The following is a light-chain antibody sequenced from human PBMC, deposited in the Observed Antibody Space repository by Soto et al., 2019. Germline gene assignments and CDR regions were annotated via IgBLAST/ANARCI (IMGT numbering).Light chain of an antibody. CDR3: QRLNSFPWT. V-gene: IGKV1-9*01. Sequence: DLQLTQSPSFLSASVGDRVTITCRASQGISSFLAWYQQKPGKAPSPLIYSVSTLQSGVPSRFSGSGSGTEFTLTISSLQPEDFATYYCQRLNSFPWTFGQGTKVEIK. J-gene: IGKJ1*01. CDR2: SVS. CDR1: QGISSF.